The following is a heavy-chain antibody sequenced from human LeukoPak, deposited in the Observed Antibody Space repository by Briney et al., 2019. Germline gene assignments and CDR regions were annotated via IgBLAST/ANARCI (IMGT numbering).Heavy chain of an antibody. V-gene: IGHV4-30-2*01. D-gene: IGHD1-14*01. CDR2: IYHSGST. CDR3: ARERNPDGRFDP. J-gene: IGHJ5*02. CDR1: GGSISSSSYY. Sequence: SETLSPTCTVSGGSISSSSYYWSWIRQPPGKGLEWIGYIYHSGSTYYNPSLKSRVTISVDGSKNQFSLKLSSVTAADTAVYYCARERNPDGRFDPWGQGTLVTVSS.